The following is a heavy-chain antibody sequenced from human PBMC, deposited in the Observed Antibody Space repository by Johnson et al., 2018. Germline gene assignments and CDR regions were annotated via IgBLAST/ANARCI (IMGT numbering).Heavy chain of an antibody. V-gene: IGHV3-74*02. Sequence: VQLVEAGGGVVQPGRSLRLSCAASGFTFSSYGMHWVRQAPGKGLVWVSRINSDGSSTNYADSVKGRFTISRDNAKNTLYLQMNSLRAEDTAVYYCARHDYGNDAFDIWVQGTMVTVSS. D-gene: IGHD4-17*01. J-gene: IGHJ3*02. CDR2: INSDGSST. CDR3: ARHDYGNDAFDI. CDR1: GFTFSSYG.